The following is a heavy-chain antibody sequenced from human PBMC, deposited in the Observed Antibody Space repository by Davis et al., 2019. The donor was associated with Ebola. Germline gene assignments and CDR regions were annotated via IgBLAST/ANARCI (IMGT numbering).Heavy chain of an antibody. D-gene: IGHD3-3*01. V-gene: IGHV3-48*02. Sequence: PGGSLTLFCAASGITFSRYSMNWVRQAPGKGLEWVAFISSGSFTIHYADSVKGRFTISRDNAKKSLFLQMNSLRDEDTAVYYCARWSILGQWGQGTLVTVSS. CDR1: GITFSRYS. J-gene: IGHJ4*02. CDR2: ISSGSFTI. CDR3: ARWSILGQ.